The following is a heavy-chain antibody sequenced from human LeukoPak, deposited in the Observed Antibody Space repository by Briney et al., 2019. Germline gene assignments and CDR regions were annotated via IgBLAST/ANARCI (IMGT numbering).Heavy chain of an antibody. D-gene: IGHD6-19*01. V-gene: IGHV1-2*02. CDR2: INPNSGGT. Sequence: ASVKVSCKASGYTFTGYYMHWVRQAPGQGLEWMGLINPNSGGTNYAQKFQGRVTMTRDTSISTAYMELSRLRSDDTTVYYCARMAVAGTYYYYYGMDVWGQGTTVTVSS. CDR3: ARMAVAGTYYYYYGMDV. J-gene: IGHJ6*02. CDR1: GYTFTGYY.